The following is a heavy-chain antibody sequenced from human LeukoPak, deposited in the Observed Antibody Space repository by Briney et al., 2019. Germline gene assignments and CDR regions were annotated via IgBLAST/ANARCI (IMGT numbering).Heavy chain of an antibody. V-gene: IGHV3-7*01. CDR3: ARDRAFSTFDY. J-gene: IGHJ4*02. CDR2: INPDASTK. D-gene: IGHD2-2*01. CDR1: EFTFTTSW. Sequence: GGSLRLSCAASEFTFTTSWMTWVRQAPGKGLEWLGNINPDASTKNYAASVRGRFTFSRDNAKNSLYLHMSSLRAEDTAIYYCARDRAFSTFDYWGRGTLVTVSS.